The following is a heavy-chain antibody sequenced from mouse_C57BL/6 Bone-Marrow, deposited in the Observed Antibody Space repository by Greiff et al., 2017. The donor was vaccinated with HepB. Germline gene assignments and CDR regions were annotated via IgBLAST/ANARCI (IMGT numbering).Heavy chain of an antibody. J-gene: IGHJ3*01. V-gene: IGHV5-15*01. Sequence: EVQLVESGGGLVQPGGSLKLSCAASGFTFSDYGMAWVRQAPRKGPEWVAFISNLAYSIYYADTVTGRFTSSRENAKNTLYLEMSSLRSEDTAMYYCARDDSLYGSSPWFAYWGQGTLVTVSA. CDR1: GFTFSDYG. CDR3: ARDDSLYGSSPWFAY. CDR2: ISNLAYSI. D-gene: IGHD1-1*01.